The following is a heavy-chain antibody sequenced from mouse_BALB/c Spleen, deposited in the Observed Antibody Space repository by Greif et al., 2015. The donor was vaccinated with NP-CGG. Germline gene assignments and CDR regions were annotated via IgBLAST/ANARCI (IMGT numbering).Heavy chain of an antibody. CDR3: ARNDYDYYAMDY. CDR2: INPSTGYT. D-gene: IGHD2-4*01. V-gene: IGHV1-4*01. Sequence: QVQLQQSGAELAKPGASVKMSCKASGYTFTSYGMHWVKQRPGQGLEWIGYINPSTGYTEYNQKFKDKATLTADKSSSTAYMQLSSLTSEDSAVYYCARNDYDYYAMDYWGQGTSVTVSS. J-gene: IGHJ4*01. CDR1: GYTFTSYG.